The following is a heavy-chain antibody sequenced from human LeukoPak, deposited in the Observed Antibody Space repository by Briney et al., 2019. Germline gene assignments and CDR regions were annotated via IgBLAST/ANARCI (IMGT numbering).Heavy chain of an antibody. CDR1: GGSFSGYY. CDR3: VTYYFDSCGPKKNY. V-gene: IGHV4-34*01. D-gene: IGHD3-22*01. CDR2: INHSGST. J-gene: IGHJ4*02. Sequence: PSETLSLTCAVYGGSFSGYYWSWIRQPPGKGLEWIGEINHSGSTNYNPSLKSRVTISVDTSKKQFSLKLSSVTAADTAVYYCVTYYFDSCGPKKNYWGQGTLVTVSS.